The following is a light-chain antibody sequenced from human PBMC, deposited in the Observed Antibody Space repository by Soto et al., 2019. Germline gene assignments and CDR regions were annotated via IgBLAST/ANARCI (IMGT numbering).Light chain of an antibody. Sequence: EIVLTQSPGTLSLSPGERATLSCRASQSVTSNYLAWYQQKPGQAPGLLIYDTSTRASGVPDRFSGSGSGTEFTLTINRLEPEDFAVYYCQQYGTSPQTFGQGTKVDIK. CDR2: DTS. J-gene: IGKJ1*01. CDR1: QSVTSNY. CDR3: QQYGTSPQT. V-gene: IGKV3-20*01.